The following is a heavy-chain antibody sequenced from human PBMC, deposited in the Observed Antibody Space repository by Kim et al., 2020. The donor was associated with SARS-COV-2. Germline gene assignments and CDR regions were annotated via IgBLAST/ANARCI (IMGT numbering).Heavy chain of an antibody. CDR3: ARASISSFYYYYGMDV. Sequence: VKGRFTISRDNSKNTLYLQMNSLRAEDTAVYYCARASISSFYYYYGMDVWGQGTTVTVSS. D-gene: IGHD6-13*01. J-gene: IGHJ6*02. V-gene: IGHV3-30*01.